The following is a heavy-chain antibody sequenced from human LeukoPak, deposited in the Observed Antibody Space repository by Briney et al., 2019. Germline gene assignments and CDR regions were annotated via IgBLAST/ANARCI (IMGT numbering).Heavy chain of an antibody. J-gene: IGHJ5*02. V-gene: IGHV4-34*01. CDR1: GGSFSGYY. D-gene: IGHD3-16*01. CDR2: INHSGST. Sequence: SETLSLTCAVYGGSFSGYYWSWIRQPPGKGLEWIGEINHSGSTNYNPSLKSRVTISVDTSKNQFSLKLSSVTAADTAVYYCARSDYVWGSYNNWFDPWGQGTLVTVSS. CDR3: ARSDYVWGSYNNWFDP.